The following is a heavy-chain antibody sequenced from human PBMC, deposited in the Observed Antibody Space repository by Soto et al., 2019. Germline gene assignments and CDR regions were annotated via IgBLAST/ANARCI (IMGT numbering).Heavy chain of an antibody. Sequence: QVQLVQSGAEVKKPGASVKVSCKASGYTFTSYAMHWVRQAPGQRLEWMGWINAGNGNTKYSQKFQGRVTITRDTSASTAYMELSSLRSEDTAVYYCARPWDSEIAAPFDYWGQGTLVTVSS. CDR2: INAGNGNT. D-gene: IGHD6-6*01. V-gene: IGHV1-3*01. J-gene: IGHJ4*02. CDR3: ARPWDSEIAAPFDY. CDR1: GYTFTSYA.